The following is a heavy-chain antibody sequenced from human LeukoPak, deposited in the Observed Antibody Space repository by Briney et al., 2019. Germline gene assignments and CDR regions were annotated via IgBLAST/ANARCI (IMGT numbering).Heavy chain of an antibody. CDR2: INPNSGGT. CDR3: ARDRTYCSGGSCSPDAFDI. J-gene: IGHJ3*02. Sequence: ASVKVSCKASGYTFTGYYMHWVRQAPGQGLEGMGWINPNSGGTNYAQKFQGRVTMTRDTSISTAYMELSRLRSDETAVYYCARDRTYCSGGSCSPDAFDIWGQGTMVTVSS. D-gene: IGHD2-15*01. V-gene: IGHV1-2*02. CDR1: GYTFTGYY.